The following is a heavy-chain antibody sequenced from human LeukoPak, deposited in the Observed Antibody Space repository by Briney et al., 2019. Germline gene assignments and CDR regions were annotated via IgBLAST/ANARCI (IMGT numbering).Heavy chain of an antibody. Sequence: GGSLRLSCAPSGFPLSDYYMRWIRPAPGKRLEWVSSISSSSSYTSYADSVKGRFTISRDNAKNSLYLQMNSLRAEDTAVYYCARVLAAGVYYFDYWGQGTLVTVSS. CDR2: ISSSSSYT. CDR1: GFPLSDYY. CDR3: ARVLAAGVYYFDY. D-gene: IGHD6-13*01. J-gene: IGHJ4*02. V-gene: IGHV3-11*06.